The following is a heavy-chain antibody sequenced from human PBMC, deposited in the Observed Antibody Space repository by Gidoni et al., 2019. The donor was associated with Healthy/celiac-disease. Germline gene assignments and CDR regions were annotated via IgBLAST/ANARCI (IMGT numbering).Heavy chain of an antibody. V-gene: IGHV3-13*01. CDR1: GFTFSSYD. CDR3: ARGLGYCSSTSCYYYYGMDV. J-gene: IGHJ6*02. Sequence: EVQLVESGGGLVQPGGSLRLSCAASGFTFSSYDMHWVRQATGKGLEWVSAIGTAGDTYYPGSVKGRFTISRENAKNSLYLQMNSLRAGDTAVYYCARGLGYCSSTSCYYYYGMDVWGQGTTVTVSS. CDR2: IGTAGDT. D-gene: IGHD2-2*01.